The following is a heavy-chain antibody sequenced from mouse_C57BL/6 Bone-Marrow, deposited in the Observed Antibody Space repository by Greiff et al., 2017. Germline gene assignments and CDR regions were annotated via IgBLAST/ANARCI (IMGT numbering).Heavy chain of an antibody. V-gene: IGHV1-52*01. J-gene: IGHJ2*01. D-gene: IGHD1-1*01. CDR1: GYTFTSYW. CDR3: GRRDYYGSSYYDY. Sequence: QVQLQQPGAELVRPGSSVKLSCKASGYTFTSYWMHWVKQRPIQGLEWIGNIDPSDSETHYNQKFKDKATLTVDKSSSTAYMQLSSLTSEDSAVDYCGRRDYYGSSYYDYWGQGTTLTVSS. CDR2: IDPSDSET.